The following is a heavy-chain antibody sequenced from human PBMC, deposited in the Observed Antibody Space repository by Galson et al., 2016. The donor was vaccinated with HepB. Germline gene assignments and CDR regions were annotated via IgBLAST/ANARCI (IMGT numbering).Heavy chain of an antibody. J-gene: IGHJ2*01. CDR1: GFSLSTSGVG. CDR3: ARTNSGWSWYFDL. V-gene: IGHV2-5*02. CDR2: IYWDDDK. Sequence: PALVKPTQTLTLTCTLSGFSLSTSGVGVGWIRQPPGKALEWLALIYWDDDKSYTPSLKNRLTITKDPSKNHVVLTMTNMHPVDTATYYCARTNSGWSWYFDLWGQGTLVTVSS. D-gene: IGHD6-19*01.